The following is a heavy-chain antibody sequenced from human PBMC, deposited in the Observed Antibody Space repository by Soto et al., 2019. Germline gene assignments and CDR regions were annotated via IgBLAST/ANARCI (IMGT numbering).Heavy chain of an antibody. CDR1: GGTFSSYA. D-gene: IGHD3-3*01. V-gene: IGHV1-69*01. Sequence: QVQLVQSGAEVKKPGSSVKVSCKASGGTFSSYAISWVRQAPGQGLEWMGGIIPIFGTANYAQKFKGRVTITADESTSTAYMELGSLRSEDKAVYYCSRDGKGFWSGYYGPFDYWGQGTLVTVSS. CDR2: IIPIFGTA. CDR3: SRDGKGFWSGYYGPFDY. J-gene: IGHJ4*02.